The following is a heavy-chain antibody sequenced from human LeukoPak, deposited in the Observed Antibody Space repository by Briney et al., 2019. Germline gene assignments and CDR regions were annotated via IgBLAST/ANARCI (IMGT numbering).Heavy chain of an antibody. D-gene: IGHD2-21*02. J-gene: IGHJ4*02. CDR1: GFTFSSYA. Sequence: GGSLRLSCAASGFTFSSYAMSWVRQAPGKGLEWVSAISSSGSNTYSADSVRGRFTISRDNSNNMLYLQMNSLRAEDTAVYYCARDACGGDCYSDYWGQGTLVTVSS. CDR2: ISSSGSNT. V-gene: IGHV3-23*01. CDR3: ARDACGGDCYSDY.